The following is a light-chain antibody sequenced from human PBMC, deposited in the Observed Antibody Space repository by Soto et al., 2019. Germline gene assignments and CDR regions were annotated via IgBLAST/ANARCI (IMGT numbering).Light chain of an antibody. CDR3: CSYAGNNTFWV. CDR2: DVS. J-gene: IGLJ3*02. Sequence: QSVLTQPRSVSGSPGQSVTISCTGTNSDIGGYNYVSWYQQHPGKAPKVMIYDVSRRPSGVPDRFSGSKSGNTASLTISGLQAEDEADYYCCSYAGNNTFWVFGGGTKLTVL. V-gene: IGLV2-11*01. CDR1: NSDIGGYNY.